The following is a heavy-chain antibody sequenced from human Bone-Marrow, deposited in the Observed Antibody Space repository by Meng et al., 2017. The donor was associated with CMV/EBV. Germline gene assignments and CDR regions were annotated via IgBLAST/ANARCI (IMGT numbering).Heavy chain of an antibody. J-gene: IGHJ3*02. CDR1: GFTFSNAW. V-gene: IGHV3-15*01. CDR3: TTAVYYDSSGYYFAVGGTDAFDI. CDR2: IKSKTDGGTT. Sequence: GESLKISCAASGFTFSNAWMSWVRQAPGKGLEWVGRIKSKTDGGTTDYAAPEKGRFTISRDDSKNTLYLQMNSLKTEDTAVYYCTTAVYYDSSGYYFAVGGTDAFDIWGQGTMVTVSS. D-gene: IGHD3-22*01.